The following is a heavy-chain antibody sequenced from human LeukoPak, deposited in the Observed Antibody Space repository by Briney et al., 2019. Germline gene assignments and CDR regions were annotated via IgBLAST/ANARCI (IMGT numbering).Heavy chain of an antibody. D-gene: IGHD6-19*01. Sequence: GGSLRLSCEGFGLTFSRDWMSWVRQAPGKGLEWVAFIRYDGSNKYYADSVKGRFTISRDNAKKSMYLQMNSLRAEDTAVYYCARGPVSSSGFFGYWGQGTLVTVSS. V-gene: IGHV3-30*02. CDR1: GLTFSRDW. CDR2: IRYDGSNK. J-gene: IGHJ4*02. CDR3: ARGPVSSSGFFGY.